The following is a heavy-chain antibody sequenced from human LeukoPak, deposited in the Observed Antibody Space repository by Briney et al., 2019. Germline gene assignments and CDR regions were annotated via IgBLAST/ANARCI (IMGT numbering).Heavy chain of an antibody. V-gene: IGHV4-39*02. J-gene: IGHJ4*02. D-gene: IGHD6-13*01. CDR2: IYYSGST. CDR1: GGSISSSSYY. CDR3: ARDVPYSSSWYKEVGSDY. Sequence: SETLSLTCTVSGGSISSSSYYWGWIRHPPGKGLEWIGSIYYSGSTYYNPSLKSRVTISVDTSKNQFSLKLSSVTAADTAVYYCARDVPYSSSWYKEVGSDYWGQGTLVTVSS.